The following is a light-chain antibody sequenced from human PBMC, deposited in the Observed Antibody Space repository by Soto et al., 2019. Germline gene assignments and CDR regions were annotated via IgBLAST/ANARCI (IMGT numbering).Light chain of an antibody. CDR2: GAS. CDR3: QQYGGSPPFT. CDR1: QSVSSSY. V-gene: IGKV3-20*01. J-gene: IGKJ3*01. Sequence: EIVLTQSPGTLSLSPGERATLSCRASQSVSSSYLSWYQQKPGQAPRLLIDGASSRATGIPDRFSGSGSGTDFALTISRLEPEDFAVYYCQQYGGSPPFTFGPGTKVDIK.